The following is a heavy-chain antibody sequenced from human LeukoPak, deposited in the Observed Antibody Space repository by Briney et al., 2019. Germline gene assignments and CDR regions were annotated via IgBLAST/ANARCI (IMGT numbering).Heavy chain of an antibody. D-gene: IGHD6-13*01. Sequence: SETLSLTCTVSGGSISSSSYYWGWIRQPPGKGLEWIGSIYYSGSTYYNPSLKSRVTISVDTSKNQFSLKLSSVTAADTAVYYCAREVQQLVRYFDYWGQGTLVTVSS. V-gene: IGHV4-39*07. CDR3: AREVQQLVRYFDY. J-gene: IGHJ4*02. CDR1: GGSISSSSYY. CDR2: IYYSGST.